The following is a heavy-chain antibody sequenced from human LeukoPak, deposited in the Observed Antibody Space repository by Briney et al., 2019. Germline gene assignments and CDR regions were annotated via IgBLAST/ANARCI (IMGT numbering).Heavy chain of an antibody. CDR2: IYTSGST. Sequence: SETLSLTCTVSGGSISSYYWSWIQQPAGKGLEWIGRIYTSGSTNYNPSLKSRVTISVDKSKNQFSLKLSSVTAADTAVYYCARATMIVGWFRPWGQGTLVTVSS. V-gene: IGHV4-4*07. D-gene: IGHD3/OR15-3a*01. CDR1: GGSISSYY. CDR3: ARATMIVGWFRP. J-gene: IGHJ5*02.